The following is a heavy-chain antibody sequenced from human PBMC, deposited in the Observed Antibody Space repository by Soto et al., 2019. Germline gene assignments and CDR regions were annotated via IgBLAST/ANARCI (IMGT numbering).Heavy chain of an antibody. CDR2: IYIDGTGT. D-gene: IGHD2-8*02. J-gene: IGHJ6*02. Sequence: EVQLVESGGGLVQPGGSLRLSCAASGFTFSAYWMHWVRQAPGKGLVWVSRIYIDGTGTSYADSVKGRFTISRDNAKNTLYLQMNSLRAEDTAVYYCARGPLSGVWGSMDVWGHGTTVTVSS. CDR3: ARGPLSGVWGSMDV. CDR1: GFTFSAYW. V-gene: IGHV3-74*01.